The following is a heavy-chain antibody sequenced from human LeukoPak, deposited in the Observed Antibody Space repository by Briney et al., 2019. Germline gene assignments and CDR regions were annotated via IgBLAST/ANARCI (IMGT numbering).Heavy chain of an antibody. CDR3: ARGGNYGSFDY. CDR1: GFTFSNYW. V-gene: IGHV3-7*01. D-gene: IGHD1-7*01. Sequence: PGGSLRLSCAASGFTFSNYWMSWVRQAPGKGLEWVANIKQDGNDKDYVDSVKGRFTISRDNAKNSLHLQMNSLRAEDTAVYYCARGGNYGSFDYWGQGTLVIVSS. J-gene: IGHJ4*02. CDR2: IKQDGNDK.